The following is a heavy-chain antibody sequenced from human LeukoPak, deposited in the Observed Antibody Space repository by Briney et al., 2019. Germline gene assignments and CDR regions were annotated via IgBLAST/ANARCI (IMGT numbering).Heavy chain of an antibody. J-gene: IGHJ4*02. CDR3: ARDPPGLGHFDY. CDR1: GFVFSSFA. Sequence: GSLRLSCAASGFVFSSFAMNWVRQAPGKGLEWISFIGTTDIYYAESVKGRFTISRDNAKDSLYLQMNSLRAEDTAVYYCARDPPGLGHFDYWGQGILVTVSS. CDR2: IGTTDI. V-gene: IGHV3-48*04. D-gene: IGHD3-10*01.